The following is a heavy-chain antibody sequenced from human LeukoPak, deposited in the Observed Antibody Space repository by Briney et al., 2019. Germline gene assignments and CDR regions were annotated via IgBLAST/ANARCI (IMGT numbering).Heavy chain of an antibody. V-gene: IGHV3-53*01. CDR2: IYSGGST. CDR1: GFTFSSYA. Sequence: GGSLRLSCAASGFTFSSYAMSWVRQAPGEGLEWVSVIYSGGSTYYADSVKGRFTISRDNSKNTLYLQMNSLRAEDTAVYYCARDEIWGQGTMVTVSS. J-gene: IGHJ3*02. CDR3: ARDEI.